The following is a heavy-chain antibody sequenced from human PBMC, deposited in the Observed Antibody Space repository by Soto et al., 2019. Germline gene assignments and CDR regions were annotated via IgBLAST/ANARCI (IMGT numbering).Heavy chain of an antibody. Sequence: PGGSLRLSCAASGFTFSSYDMHWVRQAPGKGLEWVVVIWYDGSNKYYADSVKGRFTISRDNSKNTLYLQMNSLRAEDTAVYYCAREWAEMATIFDYWGQGTLVTVSS. J-gene: IGHJ4*02. CDR3: AREWAEMATIFDY. CDR1: GFTFSSYD. V-gene: IGHV3-33*01. D-gene: IGHD5-12*01. CDR2: IWYDGSNK.